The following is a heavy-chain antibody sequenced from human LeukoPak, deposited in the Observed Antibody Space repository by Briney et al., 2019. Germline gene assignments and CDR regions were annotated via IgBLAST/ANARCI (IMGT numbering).Heavy chain of an antibody. CDR3: ARDLAYSRLDY. V-gene: IGHV3-7*01. Sequence: GGSLRLSCAASGFTFSSYGMHWVRQAPGKGLEWVASINPDGNKKYSADSVKGRFTISRDNAENSLYLQMNSLRVEDTAFYYCARDLAYSRLDYWGQGMLVTVSS. CDR2: INPDGNKK. CDR1: GFTFSSYG. J-gene: IGHJ4*02. D-gene: IGHD5-18*01.